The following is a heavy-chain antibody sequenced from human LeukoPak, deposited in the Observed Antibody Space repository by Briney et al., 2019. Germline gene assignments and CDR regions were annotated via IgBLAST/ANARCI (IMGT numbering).Heavy chain of an antibody. J-gene: IGHJ6*03. D-gene: IGHD4-17*01. CDR2: ISAYNGNT. Sequence: ASVKVSCKASGYTFTGYYMHWVRQAPGQGLEWMGWISAYNGNTNYAQKLQGRVTMTTDTSMSTAYMELRSLRSDDTAVYYCARTVTTMGVNYYYYYYMDVWGKGTTVTVSS. V-gene: IGHV1-18*04. CDR3: ARTVTTMGVNYYYYYYMDV. CDR1: GYTFTGYY.